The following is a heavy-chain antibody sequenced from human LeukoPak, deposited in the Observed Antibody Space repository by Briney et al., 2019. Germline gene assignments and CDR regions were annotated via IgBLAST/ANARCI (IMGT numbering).Heavy chain of an antibody. CDR3: ARERGSEVPQDY. CDR2: IYVDGTT. Sequence: PGGSLRLSCAVSGFNVNGIFMTWFRQAPGKGLEWVSVIYVDGTTLYSDSVRGRFTVTRDDSGNTLYLQLNSLRAEDTAVYYCARERGSEVPQDYWGQGTLVTVSS. D-gene: IGHD3-10*01. J-gene: IGHJ4*02. V-gene: IGHV3-66*01. CDR1: GFNVNGIF.